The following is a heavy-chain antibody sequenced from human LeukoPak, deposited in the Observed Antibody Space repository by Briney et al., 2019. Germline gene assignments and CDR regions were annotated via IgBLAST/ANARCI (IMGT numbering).Heavy chain of an antibody. D-gene: IGHD6-19*01. CDR2: ISSSGTTM. CDR3: ARGIAVAGGNFDY. Sequence: GGSLRLSCAASGFTFSNYYMSWIRQAPGKGLEWVSYISSSGTTMYYADSVKGRFIISRDNAKNSLFLQMNSLRAEDTAVYYCARGIAVAGGNFDYWGQGTLVTVSS. V-gene: IGHV3-11*04. J-gene: IGHJ4*02. CDR1: GFTFSNYY.